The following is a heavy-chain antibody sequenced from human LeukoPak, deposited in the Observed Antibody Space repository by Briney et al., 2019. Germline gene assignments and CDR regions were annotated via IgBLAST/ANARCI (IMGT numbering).Heavy chain of an antibody. J-gene: IGHJ4*02. CDR3: AGSYDFWRGYPY. CDR1: GGTFSSYA. CDR2: IIPIFGTA. Sequence: SSVKVSCKASGGTFSSYAISWVRQAPGQGLEWMGGIIPIFGTANYAQKFQGRVTITADESTSTAYMELSSLRSGDTAVYYCAGSYDFWRGYPYWGQGTLVTVSS. V-gene: IGHV1-69*01. D-gene: IGHD3-3*01.